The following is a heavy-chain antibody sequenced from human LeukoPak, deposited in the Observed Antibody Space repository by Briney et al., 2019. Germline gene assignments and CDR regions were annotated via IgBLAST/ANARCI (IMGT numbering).Heavy chain of an antibody. CDR3: ARDPDSSGYSN. CDR1: GXTFSSYS. Sequence: PGGSLRLSCAASGXTFSSYSVNWVRQAPGKGLEWVSSISSSSSYIYYADSVKGRFTISRDNAKNSLYLQMNSLRAEDTAVYYCARDPDSSGYSNWGQGTLVTVSS. D-gene: IGHD3-22*01. J-gene: IGHJ4*02. CDR2: ISSSSSYI. V-gene: IGHV3-21*01.